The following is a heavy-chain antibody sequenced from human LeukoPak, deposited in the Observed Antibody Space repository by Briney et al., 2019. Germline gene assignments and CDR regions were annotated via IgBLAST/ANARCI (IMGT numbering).Heavy chain of an antibody. Sequence: GASVKVSGKVSGYSSTDLAIHWVRQAPGKGLEWMGGFDPEDGDPLYPQRFKGRFTMTEDTSTNTFYMELSSLRSEDTAVYYCATVGLIGDRYYFYMDVWGKGTTVTVSS. CDR2: FDPEDGDP. J-gene: IGHJ6*03. CDR3: ATVGLIGDRYYFYMDV. CDR1: GYSSTDLA. D-gene: IGHD3-3*01. V-gene: IGHV1-24*01.